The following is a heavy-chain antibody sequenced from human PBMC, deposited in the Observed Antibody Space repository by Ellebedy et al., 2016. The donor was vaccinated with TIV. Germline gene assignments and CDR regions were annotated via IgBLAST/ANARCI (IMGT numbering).Heavy chain of an antibody. CDR2: INPKDGDT. D-gene: IGHD6-13*01. V-gene: IGHV1-2*02. CDR3: ASVTFSSLSPFDS. CDR1: GYTFTGYY. J-gene: IGHJ4*02. Sequence: AASVKVSCKASGYTFTGYYIHWVRQAPGQGLEWVGWINPKDGDTAYAQNLQGRVIMTGDTSITTAYMELNRLTSDDTATYYCASVTFSSLSPFDSWGQGTLVTVSS.